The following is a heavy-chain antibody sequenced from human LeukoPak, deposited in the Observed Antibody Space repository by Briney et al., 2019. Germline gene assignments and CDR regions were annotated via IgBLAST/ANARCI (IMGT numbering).Heavy chain of an antibody. J-gene: IGHJ4*02. D-gene: IGHD6-19*01. Sequence: PSETLSLTCAVSGGSISSGNWWSWVRQSPGKGLEWIGEIYDSGTTRYNPSLKSRVTISVDKSKNQFSLKLTSVTAADTAVYYCARQGAVAGRFDYWGQGTLVTVSS. CDR2: IYDSGTT. CDR3: ARQGAVAGRFDY. V-gene: IGHV4-4*02. CDR1: GGSISSGNW.